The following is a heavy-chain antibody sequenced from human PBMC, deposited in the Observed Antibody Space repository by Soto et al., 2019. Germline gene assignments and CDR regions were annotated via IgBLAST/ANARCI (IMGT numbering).Heavy chain of an antibody. J-gene: IGHJ1*01. V-gene: IGHV3-30*04. D-gene: IGHD3-22*01. CDR2: ISYDGSNK. Sequence: EGSLRLSCAASGFTFSSYAMHWVRQAPGKGLEWVAVISYDGSNKYYADSVKGRFTISRDNSKNTLYLQMNSLRAEDTAVYYCARSPYDSSGYYYAEYFQHWGQGTLVTVSS. CDR1: GFTFSSYA. CDR3: ARSPYDSSGYYYAEYFQH.